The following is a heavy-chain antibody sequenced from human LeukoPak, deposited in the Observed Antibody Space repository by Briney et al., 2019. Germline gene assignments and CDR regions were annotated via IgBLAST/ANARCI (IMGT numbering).Heavy chain of an antibody. Sequence: GGSLRLSCTASGVILSNYAMHWVRRPPGRGLEWVAVISFDGTNKYYGDSVEGRFSVSRDNSKNTLYLQMNGLRPDDTAMYYCATDYGDYEPIDYWGQGTLVTVSS. CDR2: ISFDGTNK. CDR1: GVILSNYA. D-gene: IGHD4-17*01. CDR3: ATDYGDYEPIDY. V-gene: IGHV3-30*04. J-gene: IGHJ4*02.